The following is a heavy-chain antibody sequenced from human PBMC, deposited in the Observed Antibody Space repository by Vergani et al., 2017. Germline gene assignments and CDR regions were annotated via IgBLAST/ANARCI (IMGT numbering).Heavy chain of an antibody. Sequence: QVQLVQSGAEVKKPGASVKVSCKASGYTFTSYYMHWVRQAPGQGLEWMGIINPSGGSTSDAQKFQGRVTMTRDTSTSTVYMELSSLRSEDTAVYYCTSQYCTNGVCYLDYWGQGTLVTVSS. CDR3: TSQYCTNGVCYLDY. CDR1: GYTFTSYY. CDR2: INPSGGST. V-gene: IGHV1-46*03. J-gene: IGHJ4*02. D-gene: IGHD2-8*01.